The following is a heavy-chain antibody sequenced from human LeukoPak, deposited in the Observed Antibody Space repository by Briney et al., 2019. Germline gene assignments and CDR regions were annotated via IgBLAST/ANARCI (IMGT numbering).Heavy chain of an antibody. Sequence: GGSLRLSCGASGLRFSNYGMHWVRQAPGKGLEWVAFIRFDGSSKYFADSVKGRFIISRGNFQNTLILQMNNLKVEDTAVYYCAKVRVDTAMVDAFDIWGQGTRVVVSS. V-gene: IGHV3-30*02. CDR2: IRFDGSSK. CDR3: AKVRVDTAMVDAFDI. J-gene: IGHJ3*02. CDR1: GLRFSNYG. D-gene: IGHD5-18*01.